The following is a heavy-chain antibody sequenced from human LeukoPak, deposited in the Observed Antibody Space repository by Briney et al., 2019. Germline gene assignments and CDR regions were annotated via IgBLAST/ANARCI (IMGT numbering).Heavy chain of an antibody. Sequence: SQTLSLTCAVSGGSISSGGYSWSWIRQPPGKGLEWIGYIYQSGSTYYNPSLKSRVTISVDRSKNQFSLKLSSVTAADTAVYYCAREVGYSGLLDYWGQGTLVTVSS. J-gene: IGHJ4*02. CDR2: IYQSGST. D-gene: IGHD5-12*01. CDR1: GGSISSGGYS. CDR3: AREVGYSGLLDY. V-gene: IGHV4-30-2*01.